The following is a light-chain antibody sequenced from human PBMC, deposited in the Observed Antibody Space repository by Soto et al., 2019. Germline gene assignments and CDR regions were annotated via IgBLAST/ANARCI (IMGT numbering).Light chain of an antibody. Sequence: QSVLTQPASVSGSPGQSITISCTGTISDVGGYHYVSWYQLLPGKAPKLILFEVNIRPSGVSYRFSGSKSGNTASLTISGLQAEDEADYFCSSYSISTAYLFGTGTKVTVL. J-gene: IGLJ1*01. V-gene: IGLV2-14*01. CDR3: SSYSISTAYL. CDR1: ISDVGGYHY. CDR2: EVN.